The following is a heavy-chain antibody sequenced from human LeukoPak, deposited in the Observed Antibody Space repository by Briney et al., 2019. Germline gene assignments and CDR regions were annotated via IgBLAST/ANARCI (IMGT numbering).Heavy chain of an antibody. D-gene: IGHD5-18*01. CDR2: IYESGTT. Sequence: SETLSLTCAVYGESLNSYYWSWVRQPPGEGLEWIGEIYESGTTKYNPSLKSRVTISMVPSKQQFSLSLNSVTAADTAVYYCARGAWVTRLGSWGLGTPVIVSS. J-gene: IGHJ4*02. V-gene: IGHV4-34*01. CDR1: GESLNSYY. CDR3: ARGAWVTRLGS.